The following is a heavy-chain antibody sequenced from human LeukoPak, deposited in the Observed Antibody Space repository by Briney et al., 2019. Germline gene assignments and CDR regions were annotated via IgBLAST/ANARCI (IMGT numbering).Heavy chain of an antibody. J-gene: IGHJ4*02. V-gene: IGHV4-61*02. D-gene: IGHD3-22*01. CDR1: GGSISSGNYY. Sequence: SQTLSLTCTVSGGSISSGNYYWSWIRQPAGKGLEWIGRIYTTGSTNYNPSLKSRVTISLDTSKNQFSLKLTSVTAADTAIYYCARENYFDSTAYLDWGQGTLVTVSS. CDR3: ARENYFDSTAYLD. CDR2: IYTTGST.